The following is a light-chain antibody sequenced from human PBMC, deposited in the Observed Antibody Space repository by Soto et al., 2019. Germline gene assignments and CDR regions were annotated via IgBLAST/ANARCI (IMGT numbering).Light chain of an antibody. CDR2: RAS. J-gene: IGKJ1*01. V-gene: IGKV3-15*01. Sequence: EIVMTQSPATLSVSPGERATLSCRASQSVSTNLAWYQQKPGQPPRLLIYRASTRATGIPARFSGSGSGTEFTLTISSRQSEDFAVYYCQHYNNGPPWTFGQGTKVEIK. CDR3: QHYNNGPPWT. CDR1: QSVSTN.